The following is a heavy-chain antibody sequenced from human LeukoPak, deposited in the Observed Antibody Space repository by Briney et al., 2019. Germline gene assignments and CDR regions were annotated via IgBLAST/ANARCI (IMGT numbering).Heavy chain of an antibody. D-gene: IGHD6-13*01. CDR1: GGSISSSSYY. V-gene: IGHV4-39*07. CDR2: IYYSGST. Sequence: PSETLSLTCTVSGGSISSSSYYWGWIRQPPGKGLEWIGSIYYSGSTYYNPSLKSRVTISVDTSKNQFSLKLSSVTAADTAVYYCARDLRSSRLYWYFDLWGRGTLVTVSS. CDR3: ARDLRSSRLYWYFDL. J-gene: IGHJ2*01.